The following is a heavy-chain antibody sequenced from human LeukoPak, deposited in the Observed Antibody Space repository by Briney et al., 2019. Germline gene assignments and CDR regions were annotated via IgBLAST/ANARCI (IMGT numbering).Heavy chain of an antibody. Sequence: PSETLSLTCTVSGDSISSYYWSWIRQPPGKGLEWIGYIYYSGSTNYKPSLKSRVTISVETSKNQFSLKPRSVTAADTAVYYCARVTGYMIEDYFDYWGQGTLVTVSS. CDR3: ARVTGYMIEDYFDY. CDR2: IYYSGST. CDR1: GDSISSYY. D-gene: IGHD3-22*01. V-gene: IGHV4-59*01. J-gene: IGHJ4*02.